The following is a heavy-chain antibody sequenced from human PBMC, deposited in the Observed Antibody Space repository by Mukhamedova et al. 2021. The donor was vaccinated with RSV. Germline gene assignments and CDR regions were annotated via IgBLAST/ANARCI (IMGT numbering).Heavy chain of an antibody. V-gene: IGHV3-23*01. D-gene: IGHD2-8*02. J-gene: IGHJ4*02. CDR3: AKEPGGGLYYFDN. Sequence: SWVRQAPGRGMDWVSGISGSGGSTYYADSVKGRFTISGDNSKNTLYLQMNSLRAEDTAVYYCAKEPGGGLYYFDNWGQGTLVT. CDR2: ISGSGGST.